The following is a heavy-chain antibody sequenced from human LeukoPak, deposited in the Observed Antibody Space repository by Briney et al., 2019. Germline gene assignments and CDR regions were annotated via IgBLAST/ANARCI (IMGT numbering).Heavy chain of an antibody. CDR2: ISYDGSNK. CDR3: AKDHSSGWLGASSYFDY. J-gene: IGHJ4*02. V-gene: IGHV3-30*18. D-gene: IGHD6-19*01. CDR1: GFTFSSYG. Sequence: PGRSLRLSCAASGFTFSSYGMHWVRQAPGKGLEWVAVISYDGSNKYYADSVKGRFTISRDNSKNTLYLQMNSLRAEDTAVYYCAKDHSSGWLGASSYFDYWGQGTLVTVSS.